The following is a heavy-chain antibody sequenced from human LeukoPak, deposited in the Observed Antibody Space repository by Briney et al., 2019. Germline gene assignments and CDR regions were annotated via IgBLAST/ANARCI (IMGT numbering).Heavy chain of an antibody. D-gene: IGHD3-10*01. CDR3: ARTARVFDS. CDR1: GGSISSHY. Sequence: SETLSLTCTVSGGSISSHYWSWIRQAPGKGLECIGYIYISGATNYNPSLRSRVTLSLDPSRNQFSLRLTSVTAADTAVDYCARTARVFDSWGPGILVTVSS. J-gene: IGHJ4*02. CDR2: IYISGAT. V-gene: IGHV4-4*09.